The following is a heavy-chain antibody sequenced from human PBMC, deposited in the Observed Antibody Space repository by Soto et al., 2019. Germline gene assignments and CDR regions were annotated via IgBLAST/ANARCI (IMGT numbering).Heavy chain of an antibody. CDR1: GIEFSNYA. D-gene: IGHD3-16*01. CDR2: VSASGRSR. J-gene: IGHJ4*02. Sequence: EVQLLESGGGLVQPGGSLRLSCVGSGIEFSNYAMSWVRQAPGKGLEWVSIVSASGRSRYHADSVKGRFNISRDNSKNTLYLHMTNLRAEDTAVYYCAKDGNWLDVYYDVWGQGTPVTVSS. V-gene: IGHV3-23*01. CDR3: AKDGNWLDVYYDV.